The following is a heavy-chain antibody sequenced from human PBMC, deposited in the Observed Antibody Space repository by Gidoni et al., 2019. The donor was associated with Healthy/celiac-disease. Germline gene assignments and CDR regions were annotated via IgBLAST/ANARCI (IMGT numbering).Heavy chain of an antibody. V-gene: IGHV3-21*01. Sequence: EVQLVESGGGLVKPGGSLRLSCAASGFPFSRYSLNWVRPAPGKGLEWVSSISSSSSYIYYADSVKGRFTISRDNAKNSLYLQMNSLRAEDTAVYYCARDLSYYDSSGYGDAFDIWGQGTMVTVSS. CDR1: GFPFSRYS. CDR2: ISSSSSYI. J-gene: IGHJ3*02. D-gene: IGHD3-22*01. CDR3: ARDLSYYDSSGYGDAFDI.